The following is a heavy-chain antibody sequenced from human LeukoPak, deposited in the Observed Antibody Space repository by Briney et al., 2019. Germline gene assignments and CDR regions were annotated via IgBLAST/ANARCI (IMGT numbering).Heavy chain of an antibody. CDR2: ISSSSSYI. CDR3: ARGRVAATGGYLDY. Sequence: GRSLRLSCAASGFTFSSYSMNWVRQAPGKGLEWVSSISSSSSYIYYADSVKGRFTISRDNSKNTLYLQMNSLRAEDTALYYCARGRVAATGGYLDYWGQGTLVTVSS. D-gene: IGHD6-19*01. V-gene: IGHV3-21*01. CDR1: GFTFSSYS. J-gene: IGHJ4*02.